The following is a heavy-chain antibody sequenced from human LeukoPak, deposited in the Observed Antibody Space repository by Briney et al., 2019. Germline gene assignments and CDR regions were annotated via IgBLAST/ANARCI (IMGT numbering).Heavy chain of an antibody. V-gene: IGHV1-18*01. CDR2: ISAYNGNT. CDR1: GYTFTSYG. CDR3: ARDRTIFGVVPNWFDP. J-gene: IGHJ5*02. D-gene: IGHD3-3*01. Sequence: ASVKVSCKASGYTFTSYGISWVRQAPGQGLEWMGWISAYNGNTNYAQKLQGRVTMTTDTSTSTAYMELRSLRSDDTAVYYCARDRTIFGVVPNWFDPWGQGTLVTVSS.